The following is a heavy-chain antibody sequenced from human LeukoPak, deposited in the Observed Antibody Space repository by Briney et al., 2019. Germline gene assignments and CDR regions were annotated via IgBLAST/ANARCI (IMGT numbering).Heavy chain of an antibody. CDR1: GGTFSSYA. D-gene: IGHD3-10*01. V-gene: IGHV1-69*04. CDR3: ARDHGWFGESPFDY. J-gene: IGHJ4*02. CDR2: IIPILGIA. Sequence: SVKVSCKASGGTFSSYAISWVRQAPGQGLEWMGRIIPILGIANYAQKFQGRVTITADKSTSTAYMELSSLRSEDTAVYYCARDHGWFGESPFDYWGQGTLVTVSS.